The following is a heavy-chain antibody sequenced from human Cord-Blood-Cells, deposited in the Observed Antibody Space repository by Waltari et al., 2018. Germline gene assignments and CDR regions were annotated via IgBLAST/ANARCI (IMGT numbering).Heavy chain of an antibody. V-gene: IGHV3-21*01. J-gene: IGHJ4*02. CDR2: ISSSSSYI. CDR1: ALPFRCKG. CDR3: ARAETSCYDY. Sequence: EDQLVEPGGGLVKRGGSLRRSLGAAALPFRCKGRDWVGQAPGKGLEWVSSISSSSSYIYYADSVKGRFTISRDNAKNSLYLQMNSLRAEDTAVYYCARAETSCYDYWGQGTLVTVSS. D-gene: IGHD2-2*01.